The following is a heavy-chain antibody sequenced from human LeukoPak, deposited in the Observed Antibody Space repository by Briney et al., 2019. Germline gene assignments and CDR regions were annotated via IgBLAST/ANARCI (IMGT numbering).Heavy chain of an antibody. CDR2: IYYSGST. CDR1: GGSISSYY. Sequence: SETLSLTCTVSGGSISSYYWSWIRQPPGKGLEWIGYIYYSGSTYYNPSLKSRVTISVDTSKNQFSLKLSSVTAADTAVYYCARAGGGSPYCSGGSCYFGNWFDPWGQGTLVTVSS. D-gene: IGHD2-15*01. CDR3: ARAGGGSPYCSGGSCYFGNWFDP. V-gene: IGHV4-59*12. J-gene: IGHJ5*02.